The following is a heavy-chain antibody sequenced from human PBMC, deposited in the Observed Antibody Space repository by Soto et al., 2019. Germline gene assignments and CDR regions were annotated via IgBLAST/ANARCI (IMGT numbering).Heavy chain of an antibody. CDR1: GYTFTSYY. V-gene: IGHV1-46*01. Sequence: XSVKVSCKASGYTFTSYYMHWVRQAPGQGLEWMGIINPSGGSTSYAQKFQGRVTMTRDTSTSTVYMEPSSLRSEDTAVYYCARSTGLIFATNPADGMDVCGQGDTVTVSS. CDR2: INPSGGST. D-gene: IGHD5-12*01. J-gene: IGHJ6*02. CDR3: ARSTGLIFATNPADGMDV.